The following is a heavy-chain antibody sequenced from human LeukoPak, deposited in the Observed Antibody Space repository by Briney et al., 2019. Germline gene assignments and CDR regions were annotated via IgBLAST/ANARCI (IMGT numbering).Heavy chain of an antibody. Sequence: SQTLSLTCAISGDSVSRNSASWNWITQSPSRGLEWLGRTYYRSKWYNNYAVSVKSRITINPDTSKNHFSLQLNFVTPEDTAVYYCARNDGGWIDYWGQGTLVTVSS. CDR1: GDSVSRNSAS. D-gene: IGHD6-19*01. CDR3: ARNDGGWIDY. J-gene: IGHJ4*02. V-gene: IGHV6-1*01. CDR2: TYYRSKWYN.